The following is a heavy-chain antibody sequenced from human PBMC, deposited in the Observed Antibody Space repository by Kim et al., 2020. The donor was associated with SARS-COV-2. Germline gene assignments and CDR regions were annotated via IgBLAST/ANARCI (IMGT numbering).Heavy chain of an antibody. V-gene: IGHV4-39*01. CDR1: GGSISSSSYY. CDR3: ARQRTVTYYYYYMDV. Sequence: SETLSLTCTVSGGSISSSSYYWGWIRQPPGKGLEWIGSIYYSGSTYYNPSLKSRVTISVDTSKNQFSLKLSSVTAADTAVYYCARQRTVTYYYYYMDVWGKGTTVTVSS. D-gene: IGHD4-17*01. CDR2: IYYSGST. J-gene: IGHJ6*03.